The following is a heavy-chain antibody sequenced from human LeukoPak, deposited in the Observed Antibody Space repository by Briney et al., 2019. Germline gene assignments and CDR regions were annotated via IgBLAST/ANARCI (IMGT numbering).Heavy chain of an antibody. D-gene: IGHD6-19*01. Sequence: GGSLSLSCAASGFTLSSYEMNWVRQAPGKGLEWVSKISSSGSAIYYADSVKGRFTISRDNAKSSLYLQMNSLRVEDTAVCYCARGGSLGYWGQGTLVTVSS. J-gene: IGHJ4*02. CDR2: ISSSGSAI. V-gene: IGHV3-48*03. CDR3: ARGGSLGY. CDR1: GFTLSSYE.